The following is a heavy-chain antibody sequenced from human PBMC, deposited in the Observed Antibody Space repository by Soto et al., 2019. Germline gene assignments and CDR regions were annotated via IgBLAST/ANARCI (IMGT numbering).Heavy chain of an antibody. CDR2: IKSKAKSYAT. J-gene: IGHJ6*02. CDR3: IRLEDYGDYYGMDV. Sequence: GGSLRLSCAPSGFPFSGSAMHWVRQASGKGLEWVGRIKSKAKSYATAYAASVKGRFTISRDDSKNTAYLQMNSLKTEDTAVYYCIRLEDYGDYYGMDVWGQGTTVTVSS. D-gene: IGHD4-17*01. V-gene: IGHV3-73*01. CDR1: GFPFSGSA.